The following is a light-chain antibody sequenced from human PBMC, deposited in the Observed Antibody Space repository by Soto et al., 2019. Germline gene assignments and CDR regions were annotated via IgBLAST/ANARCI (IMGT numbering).Light chain of an antibody. CDR2: DAS. J-gene: IGKJ1*01. V-gene: IGKV1-5*01. CDR3: QQYNSYPRT. CDR1: QSISSW. Sequence: DIQMTHSPSTLSASVGDRVTITCRASQSISSWLAWYQQKPWKAPKLLIYDASSLESGVPSRFSGSGSGTELTLTVSSLQPDDFATYYCQQYNSYPRTFGQGTKV.